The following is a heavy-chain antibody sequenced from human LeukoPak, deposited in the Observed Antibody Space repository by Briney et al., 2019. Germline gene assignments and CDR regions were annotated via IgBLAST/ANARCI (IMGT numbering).Heavy chain of an antibody. V-gene: IGHV3-15*01. Sequence: GGSLTLLCAASGFTLSTAWMSWVRQAPGEGLEWGGRIKSKTEVEATDYAPTVNGRFTISRDDSKNTLYVQMNSLPTEDTAIYYYPKTFLRNSSAYPWGEGTLVTVSS. CDR1: GFTLSTAW. J-gene: IGHJ5*02. CDR2: IKSKTEVEAT. CDR3: PKTFLRNSSAYP. D-gene: IGHD2/OR15-2a*01.